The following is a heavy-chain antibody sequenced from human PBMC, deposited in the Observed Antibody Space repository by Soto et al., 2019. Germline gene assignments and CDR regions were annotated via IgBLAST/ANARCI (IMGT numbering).Heavy chain of an antibody. CDR1: GFTFSDYY. Sequence: QVQLVESGGGLVKPGGSLRLSCAASGFTFSDYYMSWIRQAPGKGLEWISYISSNRKYKNHVDSVRGRFTISRDNAKNSLYLQMNGLRAEDTAVYYCARATGYYHTSGSDSWGQGTLVTVSS. CDR3: ARATGYYHTSGSDS. CDR2: ISSNRKYK. D-gene: IGHD3-22*01. J-gene: IGHJ4*02. V-gene: IGHV3-11*06.